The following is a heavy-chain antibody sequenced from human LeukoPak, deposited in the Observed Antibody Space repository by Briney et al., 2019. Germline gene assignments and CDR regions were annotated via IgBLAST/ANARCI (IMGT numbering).Heavy chain of an antibody. CDR3: AIDYGSGRDY. CDR2: FDPEDGET. CDR1: GYTLTELS. D-gene: IGHD3-10*01. Sequence: ASVKVSCKVSGYTLTELSMRWVRQAPGKGLGWMGGFDPEDGETIYAQEFQGRVTMTEDTSTDTAYMELSSLRSEDTAVYYCAIDYGSGRDYWGQGTLVTVSS. J-gene: IGHJ4*02. V-gene: IGHV1-24*01.